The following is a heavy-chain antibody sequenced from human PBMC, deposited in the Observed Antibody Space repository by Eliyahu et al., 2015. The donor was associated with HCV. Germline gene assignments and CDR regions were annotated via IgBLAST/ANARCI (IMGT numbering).Heavy chain of an antibody. D-gene: IGHD2-2*01. V-gene: IGHV4-59*01. Sequence: QVQLQESGPGLVKPSETLSLTCTVSGXSISXYXWSWIRQPPGKGLEWIGYIYYSGSTNYNPSLKSRVTISVDTSKNQFSLKLSSVTAADTAVYYCARAPYCSSTSCTGGWFDPWGQGTLVTVSS. CDR3: ARAPYCSSTSCTGGWFDP. CDR2: IYYSGST. J-gene: IGHJ5*02. CDR1: GXSISXYX.